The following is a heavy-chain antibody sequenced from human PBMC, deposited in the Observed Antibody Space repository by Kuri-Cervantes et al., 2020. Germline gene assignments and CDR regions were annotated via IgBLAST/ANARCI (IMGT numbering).Heavy chain of an antibody. Sequence: GGSLRLSCAASGFTFGTSAMSWVRQAPGKGLDWVANIKQDGSEKYYVDSVKGRFTISRDNAKNSLYLQMNSLRAEDTAVYYCASDGIRIAAAFDYWGQGTLVTVSS. CDR2: IKQDGSEK. V-gene: IGHV3-7*01. CDR3: ASDGIRIAAAFDY. D-gene: IGHD6-13*01. CDR1: GFTFGTSA. J-gene: IGHJ4*02.